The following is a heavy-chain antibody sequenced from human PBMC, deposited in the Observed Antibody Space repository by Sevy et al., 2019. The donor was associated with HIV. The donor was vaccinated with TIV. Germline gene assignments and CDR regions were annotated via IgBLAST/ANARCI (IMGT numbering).Heavy chain of an antibody. J-gene: IGHJ4*02. CDR1: GFIVSSNY. V-gene: IGHV3-53*01. D-gene: IGHD4-4*01. CDR2: IYIGGTT. CDR3: VRETTEGDY. Sequence: GGSLRLSCTASGFIVSSNYMTWVRQAPGKGLEWVSAIYIGGTTYYAESVKGRFTVSRDNSKNTLYLQMNSLRAEDTAMYYCVRETTEGDYWGQGTLVTVSS.